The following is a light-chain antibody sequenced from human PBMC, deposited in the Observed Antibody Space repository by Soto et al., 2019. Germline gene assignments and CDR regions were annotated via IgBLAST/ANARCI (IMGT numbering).Light chain of an antibody. CDR2: TTS. CDR3: QQGYSNRWT. Sequence: DIQMTQSPSSLSASVGDRDTITCRTSQNIDNYLNWYQQKPGTAPKLLIYTTSSLYSGVPSRFSGSGSGTEFTLTISSLRPEDFATYYCQQGYSNRWTFGQGTKVEIK. J-gene: IGKJ1*01. V-gene: IGKV1-39*01. CDR1: QNIDNY.